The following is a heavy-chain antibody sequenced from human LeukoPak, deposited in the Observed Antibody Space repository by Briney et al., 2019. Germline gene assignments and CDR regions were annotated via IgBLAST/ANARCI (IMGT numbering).Heavy chain of an antibody. J-gene: IGHJ6*02. V-gene: IGHV3-9*01. Sequence: QSGGSLRLSCAASGFTFDDYAMPWVRQAPGKGLEWVSGISWNSGSIGYADSVKGRFTISRDNAKNTLYLQMNSLRAEDTAVYYCAGVYSGMDVWGQGTTVTVSS. CDR2: ISWNSGSI. CDR3: AGVYSGMDV. D-gene: IGHD3-3*01. CDR1: GFTFDDYA.